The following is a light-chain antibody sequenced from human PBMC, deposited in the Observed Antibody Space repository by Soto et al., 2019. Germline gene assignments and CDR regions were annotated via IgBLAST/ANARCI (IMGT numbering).Light chain of an antibody. CDR3: CSYAGFFTHYV. CDR2: DVG. J-gene: IGLJ1*01. CDR1: NNDVGNYIS. V-gene: IGLV2-11*01. Sequence: QSALTQPRSVSGSPGQSVTISCTGTNNDVGNYISVSWYQQHPDKAPKLLIYDVGRRPSGVPDRFSGSKSGDTASLAISGLQAEDEADYYCCSYAGFFTHYVFGPGTKVT.